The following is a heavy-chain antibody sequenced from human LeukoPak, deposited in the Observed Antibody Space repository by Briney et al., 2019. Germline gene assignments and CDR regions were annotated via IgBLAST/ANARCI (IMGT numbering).Heavy chain of an antibody. CDR3: ARAPAEIGGYYPEYFRH. Sequence: GGSLRLSCAASGFTFSSYWMNWVRQAPGKGLVWVSHIKSNGSTRYADSLKSRFTISRDNAKNKLSLQLNSLSAEDTAVYYCARAPAEIGGYYPEYFRHWGQGTLVTVSP. CDR1: GFTFSSYW. J-gene: IGHJ1*01. CDR2: IKSNGST. V-gene: IGHV3-74*01. D-gene: IGHD3-22*01.